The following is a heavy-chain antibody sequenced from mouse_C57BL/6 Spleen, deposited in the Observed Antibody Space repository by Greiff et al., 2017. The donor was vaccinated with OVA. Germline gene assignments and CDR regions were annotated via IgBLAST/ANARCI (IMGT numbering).Heavy chain of an antibody. J-gene: IGHJ3*01. V-gene: IGHV7-3*01. Sequence: EVKLMESGGGLVQPGGSLRLSCAASGFTFTAYYMSWVRQPPGKALEWLGFIRNKANGYTTEYSASVKGRFTISRDNSQSLLYLQMNALRAEDRATYYCARGYDYGGAYWGQGTLVTVSA. CDR1: GFTFTAYY. CDR2: IRNKANGYTT. D-gene: IGHD2-4*01. CDR3: ARGYDYGGAY.